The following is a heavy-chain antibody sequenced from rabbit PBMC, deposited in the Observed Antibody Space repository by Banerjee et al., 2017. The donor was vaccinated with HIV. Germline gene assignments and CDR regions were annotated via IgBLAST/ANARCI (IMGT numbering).Heavy chain of an antibody. D-gene: IGHD6-1*01. Sequence: QSLEESGGDLVKPGASLTLTCTASGFSFSSNAMCWVRQAPGKGLEWIGCIYAGSGRAYYANWVNGRFTISKTSSTTVTLQMTSLTAADTATYFCARGADYGYDGFDPWGQGTLVTVS. CDR1: GFSFSSNA. CDR2: IYAGSGRA. CDR3: ARGADYGYDGFDP. V-gene: IGHV1S40*01. J-gene: IGHJ2*01.